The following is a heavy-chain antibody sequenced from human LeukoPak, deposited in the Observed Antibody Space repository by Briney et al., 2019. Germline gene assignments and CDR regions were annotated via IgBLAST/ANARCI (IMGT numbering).Heavy chain of an antibody. D-gene: IGHD1-26*01. J-gene: IGHJ4*02. CDR3: ARRPYTGSYSSYIDY. CDR1: GGSFSGYY. V-gene: IGHV4-34*01. Sequence: SETLSLTCAVYGGSFSGYYWTWIRQPPGKGLEWIGETNHSESTNYNASLKSRVTISVDTSKNQFSLKLTSVTAADTAMYYCARRPYTGSYSSYIDYWGQGTLVTVSS. CDR2: TNHSEST.